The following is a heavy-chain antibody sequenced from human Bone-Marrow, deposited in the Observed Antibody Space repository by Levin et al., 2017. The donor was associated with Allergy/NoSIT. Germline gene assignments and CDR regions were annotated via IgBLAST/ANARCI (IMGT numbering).Heavy chain of an antibody. CDR2: ISGSGDNT. V-gene: IGHV3-23*01. Sequence: AGGSLRLSCGASGFTFSSHAMSWVRQAPGKGLECVSVISGSGDNTYYADSVKGRFTISRDISKNTLYLQMNSLRAEDTAVYYCAKGYSGYPNDAFDIWGQGTMATVSS. J-gene: IGHJ3*02. CDR3: AKGYSGYPNDAFDI. D-gene: IGHD5-12*01. CDR1: GFTFSSHA.